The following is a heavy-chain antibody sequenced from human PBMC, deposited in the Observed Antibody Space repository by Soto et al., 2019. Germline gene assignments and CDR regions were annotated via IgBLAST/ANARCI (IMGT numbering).Heavy chain of an antibody. J-gene: IGHJ4*02. Sequence: GGSLRLSCAAPGFTISLFTMLWVRQAPDKGLEWVAVISYDGTKKYYAESVKGRFTISREHYKNTLYLQMNSLRAEDTAVYYCASDDSSGFYYFADWGQGTLVTVSS. CDR2: ISYDGTKK. CDR3: ASDDSSGFYYFAD. CDR1: GFTISLFT. D-gene: IGHD3-22*01. V-gene: IGHV3-30-3*01.